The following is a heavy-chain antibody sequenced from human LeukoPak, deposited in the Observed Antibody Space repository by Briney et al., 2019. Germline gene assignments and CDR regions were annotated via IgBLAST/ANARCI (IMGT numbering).Heavy chain of an antibody. CDR1: GESFSGYY. D-gene: IGHD3-22*01. CDR3: ARGVARTYYSDTSGYAAADY. V-gene: IGHV4-34*01. CDR2: INHSGST. J-gene: IGHJ4*02. Sequence: SETLSLNCAVYGESFSGYYWSWIRQPPGKGLEWIGEINHSGSTNYNPSLKSRVTISVDTSKNQFSLKLSSVTAADTAVYYCARGVARTYYSDTSGYAAADYWGQGTLVTVSS.